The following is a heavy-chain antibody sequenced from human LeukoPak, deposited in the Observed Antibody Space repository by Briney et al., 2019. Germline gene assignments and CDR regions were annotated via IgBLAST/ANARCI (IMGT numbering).Heavy chain of an antibody. V-gene: IGHV1-46*01. CDR2: INPSGGST. CDR1: GYTFTSYY. J-gene: IGHJ4*02. CDR3: ARSYYDSSGYSQFDY. Sequence: GASVKVSCKASGYTFTSYYMHWVRQAPGQGLEWMGIINPSGGSTSYAQKFQGRVTMTRDTSTSTVYMELSSLRSGDTAVYYCARSYYDSSGYSQFDYWGQGTLVTVSS. D-gene: IGHD3-22*01.